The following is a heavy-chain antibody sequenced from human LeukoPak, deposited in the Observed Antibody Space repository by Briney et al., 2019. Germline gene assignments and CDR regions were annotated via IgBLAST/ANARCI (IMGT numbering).Heavy chain of an antibody. CDR2: IRTKNEGGTT. D-gene: IGHD1-26*01. CDR3: TTERNWELLRPYGLDI. V-gene: IGHV3-15*01. CDR1: GFTFSSYS. Sequence: PGGSLRLSWAASGFTFSSYSRNWVRQAPGKGREGVGRIRTKNEGGTTDYAAPVKGRFTISRDDSKTTLYLHMNSLKTEDSAVYYCTTERNWELLRPYGLDIWGQGTTVTVSS. J-gene: IGHJ6*02.